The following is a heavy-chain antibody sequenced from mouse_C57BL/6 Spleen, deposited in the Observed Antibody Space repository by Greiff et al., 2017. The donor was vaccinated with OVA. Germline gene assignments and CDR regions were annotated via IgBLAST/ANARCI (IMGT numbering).Heavy chain of an antibody. V-gene: IGHV1-82*01. CDR1: GYAFSSSW. CDR3: ALTGTLYYYAMDY. CDR2: IYPGDGDT. J-gene: IGHJ4*01. D-gene: IGHD4-1*01. Sequence: VKLMESGPELVKPGASVKLSCKASGYAFSSSWMNWVTQRPGQGLEWIGRIYPGDGDTNYNGKFKGKATLTADKSSSTAYMQLSSLTSEDSAVYFCALTGTLYYYAMDYWGQGTSVTVSS.